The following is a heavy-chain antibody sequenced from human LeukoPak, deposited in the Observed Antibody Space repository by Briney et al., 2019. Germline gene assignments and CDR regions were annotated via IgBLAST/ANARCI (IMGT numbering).Heavy chain of an antibody. V-gene: IGHV3-48*04. Sequence: GGSLRLSCAASGFTFSSYSMNWVRQAPGKGLEWVSYISSSSSTIYYADSEKGRFTISRDNAKNSLYLQMNSLRAEDTAVYYCARDSKVLLWFGELLPEDWFDPWGQGTLVTVSS. CDR1: GFTFSSYS. D-gene: IGHD3-10*01. J-gene: IGHJ5*02. CDR2: ISSSSSTI. CDR3: ARDSKVLLWFGELLPEDWFDP.